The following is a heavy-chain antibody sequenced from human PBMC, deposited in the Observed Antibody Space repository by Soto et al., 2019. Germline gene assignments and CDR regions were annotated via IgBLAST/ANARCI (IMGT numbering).Heavy chain of an antibody. CDR1: GFTFRSYG. J-gene: IGHJ6*02. Sequence: ESGGGVVQPGRSLRLSCAASGFTFRSYGMHWVRQAPGKGLEWVAVIWYDGSSKYYADSVKGRFTISRDNSKNTLYLQMSGRRAEGSAVYYCARGSGPGSISRILYYYYGMDVWGQGTTVTVSS. CDR3: ARGSGPGSISRILYYYYGMDV. D-gene: IGHD1-26*01. CDR2: IWYDGSSK. V-gene: IGHV3-33*01.